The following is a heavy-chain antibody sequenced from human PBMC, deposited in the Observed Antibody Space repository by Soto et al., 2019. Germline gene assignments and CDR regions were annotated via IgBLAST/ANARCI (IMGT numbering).Heavy chain of an antibody. J-gene: IGHJ5*02. CDR2: IKHSGST. Sequence: QVQLQQWGAGLLKPSETLSLTCAVYGGSFSGYYWSWIRQPPGKGLEWIGEIKHSGSTNYNPSLKSRVTISVDTSKNQFSLKLSSVTAADTAVYYCARAAWLSWFDPWGQGTLVTVSS. V-gene: IGHV4-34*01. CDR1: GGSFSGYY. CDR3: ARAAWLSWFDP. D-gene: IGHD3-10*01.